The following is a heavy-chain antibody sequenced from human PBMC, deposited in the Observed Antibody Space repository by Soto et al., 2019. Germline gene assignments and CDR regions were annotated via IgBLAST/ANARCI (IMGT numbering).Heavy chain of an antibody. CDR3: TKGPSGDKVDS. Sequence: QVQLQESGPGLVKPSQTLSLTCTVSGGSISNVHCCWSWIRQPPDQGPEWIGHIYNGGSTYSNPSLQSRVTISADTSKNQFSLNLSSVSAADSAVYYCTKGPSGDKVDSWGQGILVTVSS. V-gene: IGHV4-30-4*01. J-gene: IGHJ4*02. CDR2: IYNGGST. CDR1: GGSISNVHCC. D-gene: IGHD7-27*01.